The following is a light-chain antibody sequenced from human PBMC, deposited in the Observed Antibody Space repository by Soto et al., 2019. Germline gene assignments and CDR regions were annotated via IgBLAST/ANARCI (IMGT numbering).Light chain of an antibody. CDR2: RAS. Sequence: EIVLTQSPGTLSLYPGESATLSFRASQSVTSSYIAWYQQKPGQAPRLLIYRASTRATGIPDRFSGSGSGTDFTLIISRLQPEDFAVYHCQQYGSSWLTFGQGTKVDIK. V-gene: IGKV3-20*01. J-gene: IGKJ1*01. CDR3: QQYGSSWLT. CDR1: QSVTSSY.